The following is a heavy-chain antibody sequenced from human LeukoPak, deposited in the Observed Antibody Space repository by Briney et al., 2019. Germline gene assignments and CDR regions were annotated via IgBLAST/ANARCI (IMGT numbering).Heavy chain of an antibody. CDR2: LNWNSGSI. V-gene: IGHV3-9*03. CDR3: AKGGGTYTNYYMDV. CDR1: GFAFDDYA. D-gene: IGHD1-26*01. Sequence: SLRLSCVASGFAFDDYAMHWVRQAPGKGLEWVSGLNWNSGSITYADSVRDRFTISRDNAKNSLYLQMNSLRAEDMGLYYCAKGGGTYTNYYMDVWGKGTTVTVSS. J-gene: IGHJ6*03.